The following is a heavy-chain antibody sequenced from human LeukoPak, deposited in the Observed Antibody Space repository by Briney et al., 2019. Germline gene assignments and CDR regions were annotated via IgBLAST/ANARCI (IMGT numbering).Heavy chain of an antibody. D-gene: IGHD2-15*01. Sequence: SETLSLTCTVSGASLARDMYHWGWVRQSPGKGLEWLGTIYYDGSTFYSPPFKSRVTISINASKKQLSLNLASVTAADTAVYYCARRGDAWQILYSFDVWGQGTAVIVSS. J-gene: IGHJ3*01. CDR3: ARRGDAWQILYSFDV. V-gene: IGHV4-39*01. CDR1: GASLARDMYH. CDR2: IYYDGST.